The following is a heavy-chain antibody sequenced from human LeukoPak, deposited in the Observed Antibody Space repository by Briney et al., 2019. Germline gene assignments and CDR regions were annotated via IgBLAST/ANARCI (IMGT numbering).Heavy chain of an antibody. CDR1: GGTFSGNS. D-gene: IGHD1-7*01. V-gene: IGHV1-69*08. Sequence: SVKVSCKASGGTFSGNSITWVRQAPGQGLEWMGRFISILNTTNYAQDFQGRVTLTADKSTSTAYMELMSLGSEDTAVYYCARETRDSNWNSVAYLDHWGQGTLVTVSS. J-gene: IGHJ4*02. CDR2: FISILNTT. CDR3: ARETRDSNWNSVAYLDH.